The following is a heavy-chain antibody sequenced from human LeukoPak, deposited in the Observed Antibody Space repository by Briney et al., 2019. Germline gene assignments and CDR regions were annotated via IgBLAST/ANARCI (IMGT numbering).Heavy chain of an antibody. Sequence: PGGSLRLSCAASGFTFSGYAMSWVRQAPGEGLEWVSGISGSGASTYYADSVKGRFTISRDNSKNTLYLQMNSLRAEDTAIYYCARRDGFHPFDYWGQGTLVTVSS. CDR3: ARRDGFHPFDY. CDR2: ISGSGAST. CDR1: GFTFSGYA. V-gene: IGHV3-23*01. J-gene: IGHJ4*02. D-gene: IGHD5-24*01.